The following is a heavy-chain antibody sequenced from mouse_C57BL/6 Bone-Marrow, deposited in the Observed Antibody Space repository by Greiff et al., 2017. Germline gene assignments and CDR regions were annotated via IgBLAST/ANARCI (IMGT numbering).Heavy chain of an antibody. D-gene: IGHD1-1*01. CDR3: ARFYCGSPLAY. CDR2: IWTGGGT. CDR1: GFSLTSYA. V-gene: IGHV2-9-1*01. J-gene: IGHJ3*01. Sequence: VKLVESGPGLVAPSQRLSITCTVSGFSLTSYAISWVRQPPGKGLEWLGVIWTGGGTNYNSALKSRLSISKGNSKSQVFLKMISLQTDDTVRYYCARFYCGSPLAYWGQGTLVTVSA.